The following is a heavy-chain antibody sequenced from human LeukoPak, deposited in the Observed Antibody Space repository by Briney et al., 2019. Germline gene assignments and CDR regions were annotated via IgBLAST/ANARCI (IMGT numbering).Heavy chain of an antibody. CDR1: GFTFSSYS. J-gene: IGHJ5*02. Sequence: GGSLRLSCAASGFTFSSYSMNWVRQAPGKGLEWVSYISSSSSTIYYADSVKGRFTISRDNAKNSLYLQMNSLRAEDTAVCYCARGPGFDPWGQGTLVTVSS. CDR3: ARGPGFDP. CDR2: ISSSSSTI. D-gene: IGHD1-14*01. V-gene: IGHV3-48*01.